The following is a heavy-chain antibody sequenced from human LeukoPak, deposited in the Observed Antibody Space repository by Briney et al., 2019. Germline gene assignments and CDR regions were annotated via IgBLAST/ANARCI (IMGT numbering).Heavy chain of an antibody. CDR1: GYTFTGYY. CDR2: INPNSGGT. CDR3: AGRRYCTNGVCSDFDY. V-gene: IGHV1-2*02. J-gene: IGHJ4*02. D-gene: IGHD2-8*01. Sequence: RASVKVSCKASGYTFTGYYMHWVRQAPGQGLAWMGWINPNSGGTNYAQKFQGRVTMTRDTSIRTAYMELSRLRSDDTAGYYCAGRRYCTNGVCSDFDYWGQGTLVTVSS.